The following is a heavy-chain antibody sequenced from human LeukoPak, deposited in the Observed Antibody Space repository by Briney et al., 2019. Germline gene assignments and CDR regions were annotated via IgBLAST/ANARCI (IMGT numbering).Heavy chain of an antibody. D-gene: IGHD2-15*01. CDR2: INHSGST. V-gene: IGHV4-34*01. J-gene: IGHJ1*01. Sequence: SETLSLTRAVYGGSFSGYYWSWIRQPPGKGLEWIGEINHSGSTNYNPSLKSRVTISVDTSKNQFSLKLSSVTAADTAVYYCARERSYCSGGSCYSRGLQHWGQGTLVTVSS. CDR1: GGSFSGYY. CDR3: ARERSYCSGGSCYSRGLQH.